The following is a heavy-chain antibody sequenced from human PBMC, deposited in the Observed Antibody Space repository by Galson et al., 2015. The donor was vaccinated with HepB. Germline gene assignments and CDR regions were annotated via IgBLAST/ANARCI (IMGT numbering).Heavy chain of an antibody. CDR1: GSTFTSYD. CDR3: ARTRPKKYYDFWSGYAGKNYYYYYGMDV. V-gene: IGHV1-8*01. D-gene: IGHD3-3*01. J-gene: IGHJ6*02. Sequence: SVTVSCKASGSTFTSYDINWVRQATGQGLEWMGWMNPNSGNTGYAQKFQGRVTMTRNTSISTAYMELSSLRSEDTAVYYCARTRPKKYYDFWSGYAGKNYYYYYGMDVWGQGTTVTVSS. CDR2: MNPNSGNT.